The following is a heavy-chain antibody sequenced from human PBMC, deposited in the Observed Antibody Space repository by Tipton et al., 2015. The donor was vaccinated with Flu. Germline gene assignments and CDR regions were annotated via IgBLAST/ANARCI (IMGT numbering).Heavy chain of an antibody. CDR2: ISAYNGNT. CDR1: GYTFTSYG. CDR3: ARDAPEQNIAAAGSAGVDP. J-gene: IGHJ5*02. D-gene: IGHD6-13*01. V-gene: IGHV1-18*04. Sequence: QSGPEVKKPGASVKVSCKASGYTFTSYGISWVRQAPGQGLEWMGWISAYNGNTNYAQKLQGRVTMTTDTSTSTAYMELRSLRSDDTAVYYCARDAPEQNIAAAGSAGVDPWGQGTLVTVSS.